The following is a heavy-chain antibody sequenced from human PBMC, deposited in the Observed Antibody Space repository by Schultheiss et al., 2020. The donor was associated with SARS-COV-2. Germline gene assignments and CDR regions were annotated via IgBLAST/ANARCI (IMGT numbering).Heavy chain of an antibody. Sequence: SQTLSLTCTVSGGSISTYYWSWIRQTPGKGLEWIGEINHSGSTNYNPSLKSRVTISVDTSKNQFSLKLSSVTAADTAVYYCAALKGGSYLDYWGQGTLVTVSS. J-gene: IGHJ4*02. CDR3: AALKGGSYLDY. CDR2: INHSGST. D-gene: IGHD1-26*01. CDR1: GGSISTYY. V-gene: IGHV4-59*01.